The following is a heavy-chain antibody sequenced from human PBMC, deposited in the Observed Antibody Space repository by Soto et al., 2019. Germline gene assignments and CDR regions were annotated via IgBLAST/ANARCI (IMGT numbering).Heavy chain of an antibody. CDR2: IIPIFGTA. J-gene: IGHJ4*02. V-gene: IGHV1-69*01. CDR3: ARVRDNYGSGSYWGFDY. CDR1: GGTFSSYA. D-gene: IGHD3-10*01. Sequence: QVQLVQSGAEVKKPGSSVKVSCKASGGTFSSYAISWVRQAPGQGLEWMGGIIPIFGTANYAQKFQGRVTITADESTSTAYMELSSLRSEDTAVYYCARVRDNYGSGSYWGFDYWGQGTLVTVSS.